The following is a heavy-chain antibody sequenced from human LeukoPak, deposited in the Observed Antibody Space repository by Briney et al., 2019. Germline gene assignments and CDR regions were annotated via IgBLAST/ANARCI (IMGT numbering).Heavy chain of an antibody. D-gene: IGHD2-2*02. CDR1: GYTFTSYY. CDR2: INPSGGST. V-gene: IGHV1-46*01. J-gene: IGHJ6*03. CDR3: ARVAAEVVGVPGAIGFGWLRRDYYYMDV. Sequence: ASVKVSCKASGYTFTSYYIHWVRQAPGERLEWMGIINPSGGSTIYAQKFQGRVTMTRDMSTSTVYMELSSLRSEDTAVYYCARVAAEVVGVPGAIGFGWLRRDYYYMDVWGKGTTVTVSS.